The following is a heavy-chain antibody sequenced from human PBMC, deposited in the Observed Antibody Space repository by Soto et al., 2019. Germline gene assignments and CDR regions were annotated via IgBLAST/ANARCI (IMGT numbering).Heavy chain of an antibody. D-gene: IGHD4-17*01. CDR1: GFTFSTYA. V-gene: IGHV3-23*01. CDR2: LTTSGGET. J-gene: IGHJ3*02. CDR3: AHPRGYGVFDAYDI. Sequence: AGGSRRLSCVASGFTFSTYAMSWVRQAPGKGLEWVSALTTSGGETYYADSGKGRFTISRDNSMNALYLQMNSLRIEDTAVYYCAHPRGYGVFDAYDIWGQGTMVTVSS.